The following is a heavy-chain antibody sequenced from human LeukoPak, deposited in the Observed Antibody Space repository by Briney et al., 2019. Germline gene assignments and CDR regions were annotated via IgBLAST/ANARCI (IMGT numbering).Heavy chain of an antibody. Sequence: GASVKVSCKASGYTFTSYYMHWVRQAPGQGLEWMGIINPSGGSTSYAQKFQGRVTMTRDTSTSTVYMELSSLRSEDTAVYYCARDGLGYCSGGSCAGGDFDYWGQGTLVTVSS. D-gene: IGHD2-15*01. J-gene: IGHJ4*02. CDR3: ARDGLGYCSGGSCAGGDFDY. CDR1: GYTFTSYY. CDR2: INPSGGST. V-gene: IGHV1-46*01.